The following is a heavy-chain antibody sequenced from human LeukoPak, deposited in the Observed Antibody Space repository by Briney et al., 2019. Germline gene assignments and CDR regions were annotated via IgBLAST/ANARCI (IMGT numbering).Heavy chain of an antibody. CDR2: IYYSGST. CDR1: GGSISSGGYY. J-gene: IGHJ4*02. Sequence: SETLSLTCTVSGGSISSGGYYWSWIRQHPGKGLEWIGYIYYSGSTYYNPSLKSRVTISVDTSKNQFSLKLSSVTAADTAVYYCARDLYGGNSEAAYWGQGTLVTVSS. V-gene: IGHV4-31*03. D-gene: IGHD4-23*01. CDR3: ARDLYGGNSEAAY.